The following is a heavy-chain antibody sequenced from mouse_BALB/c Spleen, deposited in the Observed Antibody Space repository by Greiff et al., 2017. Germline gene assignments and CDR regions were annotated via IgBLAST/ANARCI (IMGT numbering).Heavy chain of an antibody. J-gene: IGHJ4*01. Sequence: EVKLVESGGGLVKPGGSLKLSCAASGFTFSDYYMYWVRQTPEKRLEWVATISDGGSYTYYPDSVKGRFTISRDNAKNNLYLQMSSLKSEDTAMYYCARGLLCIFYYAMDYWGQGTSVTVSS. V-gene: IGHV5-4*02. CDR3: ARGLLCIFYYAMDY. D-gene: IGHD2-1*01. CDR1: GFTFSDYY. CDR2: ISDGGSYT.